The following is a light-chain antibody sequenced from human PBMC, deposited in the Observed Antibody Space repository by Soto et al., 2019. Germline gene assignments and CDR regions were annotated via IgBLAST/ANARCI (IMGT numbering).Light chain of an antibody. CDR3: HHYGSSPLT. CDR1: QIVTSSQ. CDR2: GAS. V-gene: IGKV3-20*01. Sequence: MVLPQYPCTLSFYTGEIATLTFRASQIVTSSQLAWYQQKPGQAPRLLVFGASSRVLGIPDRFSGSGPGTDFTLTISRLEPEDFAVYYCHHYGSSPLTFGQGTRLEIK. J-gene: IGKJ5*01.